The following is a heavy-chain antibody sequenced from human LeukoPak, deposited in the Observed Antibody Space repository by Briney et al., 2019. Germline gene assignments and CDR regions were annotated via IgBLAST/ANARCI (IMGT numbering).Heavy chain of an antibody. CDR1: GFTFSSYG. Sequence: GGSLRLSCAASGFTFSSYGMHWVRQAPGKGLEWVAFIRYDGSNKYYADSVKGRFTISRDNSKNTLYLQMNSLRAEDTAVYSCAKDQLRLVVVAATDAFDIWGQGTTVTVSS. V-gene: IGHV3-30*02. J-gene: IGHJ3*02. CDR3: AKDQLRLVVVAATDAFDI. D-gene: IGHD2-15*01. CDR2: IRYDGSNK.